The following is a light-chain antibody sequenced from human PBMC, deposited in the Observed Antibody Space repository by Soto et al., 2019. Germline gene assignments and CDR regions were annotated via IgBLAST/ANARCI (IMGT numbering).Light chain of an antibody. Sequence: DIVLTQSPATLSLSPGERATLSCRASQSVSSYLAWYQQKPGQAPRLLIYDASNRATGIPARFSGSGSGTDFTLTISSLEPEDFPVYYCQQRSNWPITFGQGTRLEIK. CDR2: DAS. V-gene: IGKV3-11*01. CDR1: QSVSSY. J-gene: IGKJ5*01. CDR3: QQRSNWPIT.